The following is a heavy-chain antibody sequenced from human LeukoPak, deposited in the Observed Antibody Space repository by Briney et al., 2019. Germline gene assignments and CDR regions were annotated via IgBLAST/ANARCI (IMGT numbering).Heavy chain of an antibody. CDR2: ISSSDTTI. J-gene: IGHJ4*02. D-gene: IGHD2-2*01. Sequence: LSLTCTVSGGSISSYYWSWIRQAPGKGLEWVSYISSSDTTIYYADSVKGRFTISRDNAKNSLYLQMNSLRVEDTAVYYCARGLPATLLDYWGQGTLVTVSS. V-gene: IGHV3-11*01. CDR1: GGSISSYY. CDR3: ARGLPATLLDY.